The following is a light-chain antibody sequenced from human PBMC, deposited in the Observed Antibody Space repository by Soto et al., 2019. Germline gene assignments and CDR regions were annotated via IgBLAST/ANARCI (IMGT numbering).Light chain of an antibody. Sequence: QSVLTPPASVSGSPGQSITISCTGTSSDVGGYNYVSWYQQHPGKAPKLMIYDVSNRPSGVSNRFSGSKSGNTASLTISGLQAEDEADYYCSSYTSSSTLEGVFGGGTKLTVL. CDR2: DVS. CDR3: SSYTSSSTLEGV. J-gene: IGLJ2*01. CDR1: SSDVGGYNY. V-gene: IGLV2-14*01.